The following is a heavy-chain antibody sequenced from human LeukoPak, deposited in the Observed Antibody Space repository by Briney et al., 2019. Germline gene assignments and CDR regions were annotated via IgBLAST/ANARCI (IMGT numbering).Heavy chain of an antibody. V-gene: IGHV4-61*01. D-gene: IGHD2-15*01. CDR1: GGSVNSDTYY. J-gene: IGHJ4*02. CDR3: ARILVGATADY. Sequence: SETLSLTCTVSGGSVNSDTYYWTWMRQPPRKGLEWIGFIYYSGGTNYNPSLKSRVTISVDTSKNQFYLHLISVTAADTAVYYCARILVGATADYWGRGTLVTVSS. CDR2: IYYSGGT.